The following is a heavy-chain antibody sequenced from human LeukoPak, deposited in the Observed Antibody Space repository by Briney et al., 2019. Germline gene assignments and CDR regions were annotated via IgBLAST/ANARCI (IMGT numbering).Heavy chain of an antibody. J-gene: IGHJ4*02. CDR1: GVSMNSYY. Sequence: SETLSLSCSVSGVSMNSYYWSWSRQPPGKELEWLAYIFYTGGTNYNPSLKSRVTISVDTSKNQFSLTLNSVTAADTAVYYCARGDFWSGSQPFDYWGQGILVTVSS. V-gene: IGHV4-59*01. CDR2: IFYTGGT. D-gene: IGHD3-3*01. CDR3: ARGDFWSGSQPFDY.